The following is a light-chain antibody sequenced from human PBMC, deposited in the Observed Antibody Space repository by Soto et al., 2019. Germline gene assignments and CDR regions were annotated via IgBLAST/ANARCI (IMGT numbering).Light chain of an antibody. CDR1: SSDVGGYNL. CDR2: EVS. CDR3: CSYAGSSTYVV. J-gene: IGLJ2*01. V-gene: IGLV2-23*02. Sequence: QSALTQPASVSGSPGPSITISCSGTSSDVGGYNLVSWYQQHPHKAPKLMIYEVSKRPSGVSNRFSGSKSGNTASLTISGLQAEDEADYYCCSYAGSSTYVVFGGGTKLTVL.